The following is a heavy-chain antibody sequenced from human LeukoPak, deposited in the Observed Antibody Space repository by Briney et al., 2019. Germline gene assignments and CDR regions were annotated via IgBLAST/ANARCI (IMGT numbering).Heavy chain of an antibody. CDR1: GFTFSSYE. CDR2: ISSSGSTI. V-gene: IGHV3-48*03. J-gene: IGHJ5*02. CDR3: AGTITIFGVVTTDWLDP. D-gene: IGHD3-3*01. Sequence: GGSLRLSCAASGFTFSSYEMNWVRQAPGKGLEWVSYISSSGSTIYYADSVKGRFTISRDNAKNSLYLQMNSLRAKDTAVYYCAGTITIFGVVTTDWLDPWGQGTLVTVSS.